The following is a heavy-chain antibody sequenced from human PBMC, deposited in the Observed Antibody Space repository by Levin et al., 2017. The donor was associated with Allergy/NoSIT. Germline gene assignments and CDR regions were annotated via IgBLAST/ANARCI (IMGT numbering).Heavy chain of an antibody. CDR2: ISSSSSYI. D-gene: IGHD3-16*02. CDR3: AREGYHRQREN. V-gene: IGHV3-21*01. CDR1: GFTFSSYS. Sequence: GESLKISCAASGFTFSSYSMNWVRQAPGKGLEWVSSISSSSSYIYYADSVKGRFTISRDNAKNSLYLQMNSLRAEDTAVYYCAREGYHRQRENWGQGTLVTVSS. J-gene: IGHJ4*02.